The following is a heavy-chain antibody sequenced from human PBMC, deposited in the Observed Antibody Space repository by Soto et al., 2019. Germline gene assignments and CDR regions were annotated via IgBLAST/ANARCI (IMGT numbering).Heavy chain of an antibody. V-gene: IGHV3-11*06. CDR3: ARGHYDFWSGYSRGPIDY. CDR1: GFTFSDYY. J-gene: IGHJ4*02. Sequence: GGSLRLSCAASGFTFSDYYMSWIRQAPGKGLEWASYISSSSSYTNYADSVKGRFTISRDNAKNSLYLQMNSLRAEDTAVYYCARGHYDFWSGYSRGPIDYWGQGTLVTVSS. CDR2: ISSSSSYT. D-gene: IGHD3-3*01.